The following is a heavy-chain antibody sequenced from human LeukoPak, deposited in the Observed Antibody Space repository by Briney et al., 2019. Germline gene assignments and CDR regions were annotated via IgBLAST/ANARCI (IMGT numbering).Heavy chain of an antibody. V-gene: IGHV3-73*01. Sequence: GGSLRLSCAASGFTFSSYSMNWVRQASGKGLEWVGRIRSKANSYATAYAASVKGRFTISRDDSKNTAYLQMNSLKTEDTAVYYCTSGGTSYYYYYYYMDVWGKGTTVTVSS. CDR1: GFTFSSYS. CDR3: TSGGTSYYYYYYYMDV. CDR2: IRSKANSYAT. D-gene: IGHD2-15*01. J-gene: IGHJ6*03.